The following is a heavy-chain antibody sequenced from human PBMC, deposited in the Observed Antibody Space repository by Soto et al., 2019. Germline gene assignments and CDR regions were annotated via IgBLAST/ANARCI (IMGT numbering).Heavy chain of an antibody. CDR2: INPNSGGT. CDR3: ARAYRNGGTTAFDP. CDR1: GYTFTGYY. Sequence: ASVKVSCKASGYTFTGYYMHWVRQAPGQGLEWMGWINPNSGGTNYAQKFQGWVTMTRDTSISTAYMELSRLRSDDTAVYYCARAYRNGGTTAFDPWGQGTLVTVSS. J-gene: IGHJ5*02. D-gene: IGHD1-7*01. V-gene: IGHV1-2*04.